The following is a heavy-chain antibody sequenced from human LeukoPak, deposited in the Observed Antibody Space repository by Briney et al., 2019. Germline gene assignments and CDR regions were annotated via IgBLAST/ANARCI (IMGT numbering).Heavy chain of an antibody. CDR2: ILYDGSNK. CDR1: GFTFSSYG. J-gene: IGHJ4*02. Sequence: GSPRLSCAASGFTFSSYGMHWVRQAPGKGLEWVDVILYDGSNKSYADSVKGRFTISRDNSKNTLYLQMNSLRAEDTAVYYCAKDYYGSGSYFDYWGQGTLVTVSS. V-gene: IGHV3-30*18. CDR3: AKDYYGSGSYFDY. D-gene: IGHD3-10*01.